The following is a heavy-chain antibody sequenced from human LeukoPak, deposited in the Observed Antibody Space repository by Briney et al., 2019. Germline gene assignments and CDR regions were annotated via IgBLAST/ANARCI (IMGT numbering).Heavy chain of an antibody. CDR2: IKQDGSEK. CDR1: GFTFSSYW. D-gene: IGHD3-16*02. J-gene: IGHJ4*02. V-gene: IGHV3-7*01. Sequence: PGGSLRLSCAASGFTFSSYWMSWVRQAPGKGLEWVANIKQDGSEKYYVDPVKGRFTISRDNAKNSLYLQMNSLRAEDTAVYYCASDRRDYVWGSYRDWGQGTLVTVSS. CDR3: ASDRRDYVWGSYRD.